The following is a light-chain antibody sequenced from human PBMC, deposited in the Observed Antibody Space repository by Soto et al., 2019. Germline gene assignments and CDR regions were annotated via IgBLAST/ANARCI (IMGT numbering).Light chain of an antibody. V-gene: IGKV3-20*01. CDR2: GAS. J-gene: IGKJ4*01. CDR1: HIVSINY. Sequence: ETVLTQSPGTLSLSPGERATLSCRASHIVSINYLAWYQQKPVQAPRLLIYGASSRATGIPDRFSGSGSGTDFTLTISSLEPEDYAVYYCQQDGNSPLTFGGGTKVDSK. CDR3: QQDGNSPLT.